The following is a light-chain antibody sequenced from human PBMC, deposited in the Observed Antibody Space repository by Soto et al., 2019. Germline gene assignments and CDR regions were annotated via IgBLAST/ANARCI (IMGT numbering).Light chain of an antibody. CDR1: QSISRN. V-gene: IGKV1-39*01. CDR2: AAS. CDR3: QQSFTTASIT. Sequence: DIQMTQYPSSLSASVGDRVTITCRASQSISRNLNWYQHKPGKAPKLLIYAASNLQNGVPSRFRGGGSGTEFTLSINSLQPEDFETYYCQQSFTTASITFGQGTRLEIK. J-gene: IGKJ5*01.